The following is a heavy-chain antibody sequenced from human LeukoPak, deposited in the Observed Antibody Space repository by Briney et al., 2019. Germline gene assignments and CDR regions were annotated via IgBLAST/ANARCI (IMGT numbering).Heavy chain of an antibody. D-gene: IGHD1-26*01. J-gene: IGHJ3*01. V-gene: IGHV3-74*01. Sequence: GGSLRLSCAASGFTLRRHWMHWVRQAPGKGLVWVSHIESDGSGAIYADSVKGRFTISRDNAKNTLYLQMNSLRAEDTAVYFCVREIYVVGPAAFDLWGQGTMVTVSS. CDR2: IESDGSGA. CDR1: GFTLRRHW. CDR3: VREIYVVGPAAFDL.